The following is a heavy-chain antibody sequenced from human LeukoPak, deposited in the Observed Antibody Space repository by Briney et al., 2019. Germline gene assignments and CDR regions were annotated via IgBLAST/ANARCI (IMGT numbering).Heavy chain of an antibody. D-gene: IGHD6-13*01. Sequence: GGSLRLSCAASGFTFSDYYMSWIRQVPGKGLEWVSYISDSGSTIYYADSVKGRFTISRDNAKNSLYLQMNSLRAEDTAVYYCAKGERRQQLVHWGQGTLVTVSS. CDR3: AKGERRQQLVH. V-gene: IGHV3-11*01. CDR1: GFTFSDYY. J-gene: IGHJ4*02. CDR2: ISDSGSTI.